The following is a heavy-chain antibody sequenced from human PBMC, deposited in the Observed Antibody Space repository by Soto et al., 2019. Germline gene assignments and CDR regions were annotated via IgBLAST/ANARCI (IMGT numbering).Heavy chain of an antibody. CDR1: GYTFTGYY. V-gene: IGHV1-2*02. J-gene: IGHJ6*02. Sequence: GASVKVSCKASGYTFTGYYMHWVRQAPGQGLEWMGWINPNSGGTNYAQKFQGRVTMTRDASISTAYMELSRLRSDDTAVYYCARERSIAARPFYYYYGMDVWGQGTTVTVSS. CDR3: ARERSIAARPFYYYYGMDV. CDR2: INPNSGGT. D-gene: IGHD6-6*01.